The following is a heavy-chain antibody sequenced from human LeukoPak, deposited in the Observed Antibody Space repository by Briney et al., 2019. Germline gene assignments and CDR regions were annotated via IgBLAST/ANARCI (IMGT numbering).Heavy chain of an antibody. CDR3: ARGYSSPVPDFDY. D-gene: IGHD6-13*01. Sequence: ASVKVSCKASGYTFTGYYMHWVRQAPGQGLEWMGWINPNNGGTSYAQKFQGRVTMTRDTSITTAYMELPSLTSDDTAVYYCARGYSSPVPDFDYWGQGTLVTVSS. J-gene: IGHJ4*02. V-gene: IGHV1-2*02. CDR2: INPNNGGT. CDR1: GYTFTGYY.